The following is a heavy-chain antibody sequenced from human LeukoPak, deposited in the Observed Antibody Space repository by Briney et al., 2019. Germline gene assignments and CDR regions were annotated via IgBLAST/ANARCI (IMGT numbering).Heavy chain of an antibody. V-gene: IGHV4-34*01. CDR3: ARGRRIVVVPAAFYFDY. Sequence: SEPLSLTCAVHGGSFSGYYWSWIRQPPGKGLEWIGEINHSGSTNYNQSLKSRVTISVDTSKNQSSLKLSSVTAADTAVYYCARGRRIVVVPAAFYFDYWGQGTLVTVSS. CDR2: INHSGST. D-gene: IGHD2-2*01. J-gene: IGHJ4*02. CDR1: GGSFSGYY.